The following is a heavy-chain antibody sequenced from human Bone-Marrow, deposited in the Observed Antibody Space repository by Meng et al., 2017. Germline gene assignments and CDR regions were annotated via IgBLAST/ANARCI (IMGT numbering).Heavy chain of an antibody. J-gene: IGHJ6*02. Sequence: GESLKISCVASGFSVGNTYMSWVRQAPGKGLEWVAVIHTGGDTDYADAVKGRFTISRDTSKNVLSLQMNSLRTEDTAMYYCARDHGGGVSGRISYGLDVWGQGTTVTGSS. CDR3: ARDHGGGVSGRISYGLDV. V-gene: IGHV3-53*01. CDR1: GFSVGNTY. CDR2: IHTGGDT. D-gene: IGHD4-23*01.